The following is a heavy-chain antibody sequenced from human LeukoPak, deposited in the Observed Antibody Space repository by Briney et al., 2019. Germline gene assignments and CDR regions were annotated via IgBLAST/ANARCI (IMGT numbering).Heavy chain of an antibody. CDR3: ARHYESDGSGFVGY. V-gene: IGHV4-39*01. D-gene: IGHD3-10*01. CDR1: GGSISSSSYY. CDR2: IYYSGST. J-gene: IGHJ4*02. Sequence: PSETLSLTCTVSGGSISSSSYYWGWIRQPPGKGLEWIGSIYYSGSTYYNPSLKSRVTISVDTSKNQFSLKLSSVTAADTAVYYCARHYESDGSGFVGYWGQGTLVTVSS.